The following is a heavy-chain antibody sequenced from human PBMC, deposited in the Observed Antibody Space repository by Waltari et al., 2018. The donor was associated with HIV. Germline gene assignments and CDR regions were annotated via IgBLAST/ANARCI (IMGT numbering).Heavy chain of an antibody. Sequence: EVQLVQSGAEVKKPGESLKISCKGSGYSFTSYWIGWVRQMPGKGLEWMGLIYPCDSDTRYSPSCQGQVTISADKSISTSYLQWSSLKASDTAMYYCARGYYYGSDKDGGLFDYWGQGTLVTVSS. CDR3: ARGYYYGSDKDGGLFDY. V-gene: IGHV5-51*01. D-gene: IGHD3-10*01. CDR2: IYPCDSDT. J-gene: IGHJ4*02. CDR1: GYSFTSYW.